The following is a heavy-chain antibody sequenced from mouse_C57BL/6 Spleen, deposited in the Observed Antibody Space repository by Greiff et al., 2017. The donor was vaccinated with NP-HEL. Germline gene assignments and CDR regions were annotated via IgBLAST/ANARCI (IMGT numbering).Heavy chain of an antibody. D-gene: IGHD3-2*02. CDR2: INPNNGGT. J-gene: IGHJ2*01. Sequence: QVQLQQPGTELVKPGASVKLSCKASGYTFTSYWMHWVKQRPGQGLEWIGNINPNNGGTSYNQKFKGKATLTVDKSSSTAYMELRSLTSEDSAVYYCASPDSSGYWGQGTTLTVSS. V-gene: IGHV1-53*01. CDR3: ASPDSSGY. CDR1: GYTFTSYW.